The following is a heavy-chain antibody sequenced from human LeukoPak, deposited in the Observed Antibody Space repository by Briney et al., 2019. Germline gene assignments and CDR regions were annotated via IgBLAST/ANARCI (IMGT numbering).Heavy chain of an antibody. CDR1: GGSISTYH. CDR2: MQSTGNS. D-gene: IGHD5-18*01. J-gene: IGHJ4*02. Sequence: SETLSLTCTVSGGSISTYHWNWIRKSPGKGLEWIGYMQSTGNSNYNPSLKSRVTMSVDMSRNQIVLNLSSVTAADTAVYFCARDKQHSYGRYFDHWGQGTLVSVSS. V-gene: IGHV4-59*01. CDR3: ARDKQHSYGRYFDH.